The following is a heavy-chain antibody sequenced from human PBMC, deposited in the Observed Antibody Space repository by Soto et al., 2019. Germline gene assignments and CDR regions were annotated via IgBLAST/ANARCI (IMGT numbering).Heavy chain of an antibody. D-gene: IGHD2-2*01. V-gene: IGHV4-34*01. J-gene: IGHJ4*02. CDR2: INHSGST. CDR3: ARGNYCSSTSCYGSFGY. Sequence: QVQLQQWGAGLLKPSETLSLTCAVYGGSFSGYYWSWIRQPPGKGLEWIGEINHSGSTNYNPSLKSRVTISVDTSKNQFSLKLSSVTAADTAVYYCARGNYCSSTSCYGSFGYWGQGTLVTVSS. CDR1: GGSFSGYY.